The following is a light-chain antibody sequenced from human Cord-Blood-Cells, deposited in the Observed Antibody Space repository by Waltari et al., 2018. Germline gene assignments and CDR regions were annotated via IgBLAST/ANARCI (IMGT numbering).Light chain of an antibody. CDR3: SSYTSSSTRV. J-gene: IGLJ3*02. CDR2: EVS. Sequence: QSAPTQPPSVSGSPGQSVTHPCTVTSSDVGSYNRVSWYQQPPGTAPKLMIYEVSNRPSGVPDRFSGSKSGNTASLTISGLQAEDEADYYCSSYTSSSTRVFGGGTKLTVL. CDR1: SSDVGSYNR. V-gene: IGLV2-18*02.